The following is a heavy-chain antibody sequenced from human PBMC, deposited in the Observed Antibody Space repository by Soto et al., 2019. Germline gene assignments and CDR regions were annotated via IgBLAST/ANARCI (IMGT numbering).Heavy chain of an antibody. J-gene: IGHJ4*02. CDR2: IYYSGST. D-gene: IGHD3-10*01. CDR3: ARGRGRRMVRGVAAFDY. V-gene: IGHV4-31*03. Sequence: SETLSLTCTVSGGSISSGGYYWSWIRQHPGKGLEWIGYIYYSGSTYYNPSLKSRVTISVDTSKNQFSLKLSSVTAADTAVYYCARGRGRRMVRGVAAFDYWGQGTLVTVSS. CDR1: GGSISSGGYY.